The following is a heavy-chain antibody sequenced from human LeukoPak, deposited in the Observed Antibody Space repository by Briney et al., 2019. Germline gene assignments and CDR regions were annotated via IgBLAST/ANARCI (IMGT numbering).Heavy chain of an antibody. J-gene: IGHJ4*02. Sequence: GGSLRLSCAASGFTFSNYWMLWVRQAPGKGLVWVSEINTVGTTTNYADSVKGRFTVSRDNAKNTLFLQMNSLRAEDTAVYHCTRGTIVPAGTDYWGQGTLVTVSS. CDR1: GFTFSNYW. D-gene: IGHD2-2*01. CDR3: TRGTIVPAGTDY. CDR2: INTVGTTT. V-gene: IGHV3-74*01.